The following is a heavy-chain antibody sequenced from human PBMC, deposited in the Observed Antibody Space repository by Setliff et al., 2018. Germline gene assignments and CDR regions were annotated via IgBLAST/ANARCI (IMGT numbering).Heavy chain of an antibody. D-gene: IGHD3-10*01. CDR2: ISTSSSTK. J-gene: IGHJ4*02. Sequence: GGSLRLSCVVSGFSFSNYGMTWVRQAPGKGLEWISYISTSSSTKYYADSVKGRFTISRDNANQSLYLQMNSLRAEDTAVYYCARSFYGCFNYWGQGTLVTVSS. V-gene: IGHV3-48*01. CDR3: ARSFYGCFNY. CDR1: GFSFSNYG.